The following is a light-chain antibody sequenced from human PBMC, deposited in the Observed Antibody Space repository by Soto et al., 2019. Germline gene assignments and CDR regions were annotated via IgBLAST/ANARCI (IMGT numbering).Light chain of an antibody. V-gene: IGLV2-14*03. CDR2: DVS. Sequence: QSALTQPASVSASPGQSITISCSGSAGDIGGTIAVSWYHHHPGKAPKLLIYDVSERSSGASNRFSGSKTGNTASLTISGLQVEDEGDYYCSSYTRRSSPPFVFGTGTKLTVL. CDR1: AGDIGGTIA. CDR3: SSYTRRSSPPFV. J-gene: IGLJ1*01.